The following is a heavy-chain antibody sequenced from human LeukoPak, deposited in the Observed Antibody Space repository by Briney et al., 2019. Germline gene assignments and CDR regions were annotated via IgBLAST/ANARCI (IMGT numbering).Heavy chain of an antibody. D-gene: IGHD6-25*01. CDR3: ARGRLRAFDI. Sequence: SETLSLTCAVYGGSFSGCYWSWIRQPPGKGLEWIGEINHSGSTNYNPSLKSRVTISVDTSKNQFSLKLSSVTAADTAVYYCARGRLRAFDIWGQGTMVTVSS. V-gene: IGHV4-34*01. J-gene: IGHJ3*02. CDR1: GGSFSGCY. CDR2: INHSGST.